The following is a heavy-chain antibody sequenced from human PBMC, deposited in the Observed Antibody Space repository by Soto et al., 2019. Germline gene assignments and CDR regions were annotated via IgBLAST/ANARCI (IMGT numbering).Heavy chain of an antibody. D-gene: IGHD4-4*01. CDR3: ARVGSKSFYYATDV. V-gene: IGHV4-4*09. J-gene: IGHJ6*02. CDR2: ICTGGTT. CDR1: GGSISSFC. Sequence: QLQESGPGLVKPSETLSLTCTVSGGSISSFCWSWIRQPPGQGLEWIGYICTGGTTKYNPSLKCRVTMSVDTSKTQFSLKLTSVTAADTAVYYCARVGSKSFYYATDVWGQGTTVTVSS.